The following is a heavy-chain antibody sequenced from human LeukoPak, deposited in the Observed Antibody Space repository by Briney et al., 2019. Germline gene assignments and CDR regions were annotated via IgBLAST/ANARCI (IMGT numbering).Heavy chain of an antibody. Sequence: ASVKVSCKASGYTFTGYYMHWVRQAPGQGLEWMGWINPNHGDTNYAQKFQDRVSMTRDTSISTAYMHLSRLRSDDTAVYYCARAFLVGYSPEEYFFDYWGQGALVTVSS. D-gene: IGHD2-15*01. J-gene: IGHJ4*02. CDR2: INPNHGDT. CDR3: ARAFLVGYSPEEYFFDY. CDR1: GYTFTGYY. V-gene: IGHV1-2*02.